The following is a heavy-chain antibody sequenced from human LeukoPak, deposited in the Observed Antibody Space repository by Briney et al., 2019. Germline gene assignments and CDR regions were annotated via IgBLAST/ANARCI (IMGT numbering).Heavy chain of an antibody. CDR2: MYPNSGNT. V-gene: IGHV1-8*01. Sequence: ASVKVSCKASGYTFYSYDINWVRQATGQGLEWMGWMYPNSGNTGYAQKFQGRVTMTRNTSISTAYMELSSLRSEDTAVYYCARGGGRYCSSTSCLRGNWFDPWGQGTLVTVSS. D-gene: IGHD2-2*01. CDR3: ARGGGRYCSSTSCLRGNWFDP. CDR1: GYTFYSYD. J-gene: IGHJ5*02.